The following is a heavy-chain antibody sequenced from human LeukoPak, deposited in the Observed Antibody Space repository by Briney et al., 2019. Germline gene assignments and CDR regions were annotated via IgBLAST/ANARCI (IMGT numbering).Heavy chain of an antibody. CDR2: ISRRGDTK. V-gene: IGHV3-23*01. Sequence: GGSLRLSCVASGFTLSSYTLNWVRRAPGKGLEWVSVISRRGDTKYYADSVKGRLTISRDNSKNTVFLQMNSLRAEDTAVYYCAKGNTMYTAYNFDYWGQGTLVTVSS. J-gene: IGHJ4*02. D-gene: IGHD3-10*02. CDR1: GFTLSSYT. CDR3: AKGNTMYTAYNFDY.